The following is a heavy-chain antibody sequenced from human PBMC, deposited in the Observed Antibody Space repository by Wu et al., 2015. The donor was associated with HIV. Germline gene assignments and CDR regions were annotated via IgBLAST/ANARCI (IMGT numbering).Heavy chain of an antibody. CDR2: ISAYNGNT. CDR1: GYTFTSYG. V-gene: IGHV1-18*01. CDR3: ARDSYDRYYYGSGSYYSRLGLWFDP. Sequence: QVQLVQSGAEVKKPGASVKVSCKASGYTFTSYGISWVRQAPGQGLEWMGWISAYNGNTNYAQKLQGRVTMTTDTSTSTAYMELRSLRSDDTAVYYCARDSYDRYYYGSGSYYSRLGLWFDPGAREPWSPSPQ. D-gene: IGHD3-10*01. J-gene: IGHJ5*02.